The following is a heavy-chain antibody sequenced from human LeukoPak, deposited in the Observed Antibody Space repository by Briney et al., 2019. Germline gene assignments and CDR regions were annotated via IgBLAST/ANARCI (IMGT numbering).Heavy chain of an antibody. Sequence: GGSLRLSCAASGFTFDDYGMSWVRQAPGKGLEWVSGINWNGGSTVYADSVKGRFTISRDNAKNSLYLQMNSLRAEDTALYYCARDRSGWYGGYFDYWGQGTLVTVSS. CDR3: ARDRSGWYGGYFDY. CDR1: GFTFDDYG. D-gene: IGHD6-19*01. V-gene: IGHV3-20*04. CDR2: INWNGGST. J-gene: IGHJ4*02.